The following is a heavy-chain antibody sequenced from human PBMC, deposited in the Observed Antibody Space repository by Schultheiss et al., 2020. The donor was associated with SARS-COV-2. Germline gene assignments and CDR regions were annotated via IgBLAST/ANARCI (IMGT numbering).Heavy chain of an antibody. CDR1: GFSFSTYS. D-gene: IGHD5-18*01. CDR2: ISASSAYI. Sequence: GGSLRLSCATSGFSFSTYSMYWVRQAPGKGLEWVSSISASSAYIYYPDSVKGRFTISRDNAKNSLYLQMDSLRAEDAAVYYCAKSGGFAYGRIPFDYWAQGTLVTVSS. V-gene: IGHV3-21*01. J-gene: IGHJ4*02. CDR3: AKSGGFAYGRIPFDY.